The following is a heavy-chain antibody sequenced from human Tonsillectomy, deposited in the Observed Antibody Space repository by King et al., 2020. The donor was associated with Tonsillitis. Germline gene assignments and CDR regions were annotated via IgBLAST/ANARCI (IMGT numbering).Heavy chain of an antibody. J-gene: IGHJ4*02. Sequence: VQLQESGPGLVKPSETLSLTCTVSGGSLSSYNWSWIRRSPGKGLEWIGFVYNNGLTNYNPSLNGRVTIAGDKATDQFYLNLSSVTAADTAVYYCAGTRSSAFYLDYWGQGTLVTVSS. D-gene: IGHD6-13*01. V-gene: IGHV4-59*01. CDR1: GGSLSSYN. CDR3: AGTRSSAFYLDY. CDR2: VYNNGLT.